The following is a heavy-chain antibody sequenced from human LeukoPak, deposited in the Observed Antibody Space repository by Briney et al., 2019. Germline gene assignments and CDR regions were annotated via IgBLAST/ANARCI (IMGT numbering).Heavy chain of an antibody. CDR1: GYSISSGYS. D-gene: IGHD3-22*01. Sequence: SETLSLTCTVSGYSISSGYSWGWIRQPPGKGLEWIGSIYHSGSTYYNPSLKSRVTISVDTSKNQFSLRLSSVTAADTAVYYCASLDSSGYYYSGAFDIWGQGTMVTVSS. CDR2: IYHSGST. CDR3: ASLDSSGYYYSGAFDI. V-gene: IGHV4-38-2*02. J-gene: IGHJ3*02.